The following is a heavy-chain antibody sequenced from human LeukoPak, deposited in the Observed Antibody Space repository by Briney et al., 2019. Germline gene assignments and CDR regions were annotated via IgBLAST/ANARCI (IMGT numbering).Heavy chain of an antibody. CDR3: AKDSDYGDYRPAYYFDY. Sequence: GGTLRLSCAASGFTFSSYGMSWVRQAPGEGLEWVSSISSNGGSPYYADSVKGRFTISRDNSKNTLYLQMNSLRAEDTAVYYCAKDSDYGDYRPAYYFDYWGQGTLVTVSS. D-gene: IGHD4-17*01. V-gene: IGHV3-23*01. J-gene: IGHJ4*02. CDR2: ISSNGGSP. CDR1: GFTFSSYG.